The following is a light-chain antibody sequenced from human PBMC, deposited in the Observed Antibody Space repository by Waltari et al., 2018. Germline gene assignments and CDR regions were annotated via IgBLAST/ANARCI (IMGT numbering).Light chain of an antibody. CDR1: QSVSRS. V-gene: IGKV3-20*01. CDR2: DAS. Sequence: EIVLTQSPGTLSLSPGERATLSCRASQSVSRSLAWYQQKPGQAPRLLIYDASNRATGIPDRFSGGGSGTDFSLTISRLEPEDFAVYYCQKYVSLPATFGQGTKVEIK. J-gene: IGKJ1*01. CDR3: QKYVSLPAT.